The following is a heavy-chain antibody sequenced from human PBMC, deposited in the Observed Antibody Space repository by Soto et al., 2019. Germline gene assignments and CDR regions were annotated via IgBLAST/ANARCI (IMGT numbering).Heavy chain of an antibody. CDR2: INHSGST. J-gene: IGHJ6*02. V-gene: IGHV4-34*01. CDR1: GGSFSGYY. CDR3: ARVRSGRHYYYGLDV. D-gene: IGHD2-15*01. Sequence: SETLSLTCAVYGGSFSGYYWSWIRQPPGKGLEWIGEINHSGSTNYNPSLKSRVTISVDTSKNQFSLKLSSVTAADTAVYYCARVRSGRHYYYGLDVWGQGTTVTVSS.